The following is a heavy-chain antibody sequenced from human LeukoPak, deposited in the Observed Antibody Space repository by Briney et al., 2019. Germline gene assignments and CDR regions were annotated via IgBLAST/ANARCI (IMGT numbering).Heavy chain of an antibody. CDR1: GFSLTTNAVG. CDR3: AHSPGRLAAPDY. D-gene: IGHD6-13*01. Sequence: SGPTLVNPTPTLTLTFTFSGFSLTTNAVGVGWIRQPPGKALEWLAFISWDDDRRYSPSLKTRLIITKDTSKNQVVLTLTNVDPVDTATFYCAHSPGRLAAPDYWGQGSLVTVSS. J-gene: IGHJ4*02. V-gene: IGHV2-5*02. CDR2: ISWDDDR.